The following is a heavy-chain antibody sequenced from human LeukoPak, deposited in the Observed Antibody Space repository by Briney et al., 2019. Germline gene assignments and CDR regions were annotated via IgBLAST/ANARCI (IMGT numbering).Heavy chain of an antibody. J-gene: IGHJ6*03. CDR2: IYYSGST. D-gene: IGHD3-3*01. V-gene: IGHV4-59*12. CDR1: GGPISSYY. CDR3: ARRTASRIDFWSGYSHGYYYMDV. Sequence: SETLSLTCTVSGGPISSYYWSWIRQPPGKGLEWIGYIYYSGSTNYNPSLKSRVTISVDTSKNQFSLKLSSVTAADTAVYYCARRTASRIDFWSGYSHGYYYMDVWGKGTTVTVSS.